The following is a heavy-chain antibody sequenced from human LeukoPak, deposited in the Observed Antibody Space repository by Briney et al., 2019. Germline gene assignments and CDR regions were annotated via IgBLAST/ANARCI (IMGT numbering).Heavy chain of an antibody. Sequence: GGSLRLSCAASGFTFDDYTMHWVRQAPGKGVEWVSLISWDGGSTYYADSVKGRFTISRDNSKNSLYLQMNRVATENTVLYCCAKDITPSSKSGYFDYWGQGTLVTVSS. CDR1: GFTFDDYT. J-gene: IGHJ4*02. D-gene: IGHD4-11*01. V-gene: IGHV3-43*01. CDR3: AKDITPSSKSGYFDY. CDR2: ISWDGGST.